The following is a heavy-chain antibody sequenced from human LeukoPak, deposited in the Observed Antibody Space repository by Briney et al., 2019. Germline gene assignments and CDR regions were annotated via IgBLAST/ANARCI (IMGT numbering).Heavy chain of an antibody. V-gene: IGHV4-34*01. CDR2: INHSGSA. D-gene: IGHD4-17*01. CDR3: ARGQGTVTTH. Sequence: PSETLSLTCAVSGGSFSGYYWTWIRQPPGKGLGWIGEINHSGSANNNSSPKCRVTISLDMSENHFSLKLTSVTGADTAVYYCARGQGTVTTHWGQGTLVTVSS. J-gene: IGHJ4*02. CDR1: GGSFSGYY.